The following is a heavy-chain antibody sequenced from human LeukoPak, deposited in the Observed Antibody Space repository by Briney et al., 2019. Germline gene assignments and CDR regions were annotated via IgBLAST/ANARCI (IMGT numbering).Heavy chain of an antibody. CDR3: ARGGGGGSFRDFDY. D-gene: IGHD3-16*01. CDR2: ISSSSSYI. J-gene: IGHJ4*02. V-gene: IGHV3-21*01. CDR1: GFTFSSYS. Sequence: PGGSLRLSCAASGFTFSSYSLNWVRQAPGKGLEWVSSISSSSSYIYYADSVKGRFTISRDNAKNSLYLQMNSLRAEDTAVYYCARGGGGGSFRDFDYWGQGTLVTVSS.